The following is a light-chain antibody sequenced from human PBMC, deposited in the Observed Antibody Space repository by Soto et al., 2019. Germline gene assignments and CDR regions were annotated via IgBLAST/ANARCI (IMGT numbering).Light chain of an antibody. CDR1: SSDVGNGYDS. V-gene: IGLV2-14*01. Sequence: QSLLTQPASVSGSPGQAITISCTGSSSDVGNGYDSVSWYQQHPGKAPKLIIYEVTNRPSGVSSRFSGSKSGNTASLTISGFQAEDEADYYCCLFAGSYTSYVVGNGTKVTVL. J-gene: IGLJ1*01. CDR2: EVT. CDR3: CLFAGSYTSYV.